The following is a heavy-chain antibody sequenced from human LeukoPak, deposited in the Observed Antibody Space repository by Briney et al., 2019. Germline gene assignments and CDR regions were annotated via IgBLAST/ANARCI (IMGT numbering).Heavy chain of an antibody. J-gene: IGHJ3*02. CDR2: IRYDGSNK. CDR3: AKDRSSNWNDEFAFDI. D-gene: IGHD1-1*01. V-gene: IGHV3-30*02. CDR1: GFTFSSYG. Sequence: PGGSLRLSCAASGFTFSSYGMHWVRQAPGKGLEWVAFIRYDGSNKYYADSVKGRFTISRDNSKNTLYLQMNSLRAEDTAVYYCAKDRSSNWNDEFAFDIWGQGTMVTVSS.